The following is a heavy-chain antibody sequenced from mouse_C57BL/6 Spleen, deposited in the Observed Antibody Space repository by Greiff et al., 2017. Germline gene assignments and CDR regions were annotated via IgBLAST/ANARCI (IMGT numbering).Heavy chain of an antibody. D-gene: IGHD1-1*01. J-gene: IGHJ4*01. CDR2: IYPGDGDT. V-gene: IGHV1-82*01. CDR1: GYAFSSSW. Sequence: QVQLQQSGPELVKPGASVKISCKASGYAFSSSWMNWVKQRPGKGLEWIGRIYPGDGDTNYNGKFKGKATLTVNKSSSTAYMQLSSLTSEDSAVYFCARSTTVVPYYAMDYRGQGTSVTVSS. CDR3: ARSTTVVPYYAMDY.